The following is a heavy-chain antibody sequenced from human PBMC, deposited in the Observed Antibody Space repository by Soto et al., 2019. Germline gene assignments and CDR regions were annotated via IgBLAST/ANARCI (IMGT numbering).Heavy chain of an antibody. CDR2: IYYIGST. J-gene: IGHJ5*02. V-gene: IGHV4-34*09. Sequence: PSETLSLTCAVYGGSFSGYYWTWIRQPPGKGLEWIGYIYYIGSTYYNPSLKSRVTISVDTSKNQFSLRLTPVTAADTAVYYCARSVFPWGQGTLVTVSS. CDR3: ARSVFP. CDR1: GGSFSGYY.